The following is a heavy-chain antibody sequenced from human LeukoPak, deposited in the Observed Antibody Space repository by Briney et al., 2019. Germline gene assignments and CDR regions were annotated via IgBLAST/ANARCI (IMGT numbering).Heavy chain of an antibody. CDR3: ARDVAGGTHFDY. J-gene: IGHJ4*02. CDR2: ISGGGGST. V-gene: IGHV3-23*01. CDR1: GLTFSSYA. D-gene: IGHD4-23*01. Sequence: GGSLRLSCAASGLTFSSYAMNWVRQAPGKGLEWVSSISGGGGSTYYADSVKGRFTISRDNSKNTVYLQVSSLRAEVTAVYYCARDVAGGTHFDYWGQGTLVTVSS.